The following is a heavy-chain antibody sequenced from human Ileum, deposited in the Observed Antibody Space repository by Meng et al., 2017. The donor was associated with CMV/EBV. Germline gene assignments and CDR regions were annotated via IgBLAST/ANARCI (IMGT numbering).Heavy chain of an antibody. Sequence: YYWGEVRRTPGKRVEGVGSVNCSGTTNRNNNYNPSVGSRVSVSLDTSKNHFSLRLDFVTAADTAVYYCAGVVSRWGGTEKGFFDPWGQGTLVTVSS. J-gene: IGHJ5*02. CDR2: VNCSGTT. CDR1: YY. CDR3: AGVVSRWGGTEKGFFDP. V-gene: IGHV4-39*02. D-gene: IGHD2-21*01.